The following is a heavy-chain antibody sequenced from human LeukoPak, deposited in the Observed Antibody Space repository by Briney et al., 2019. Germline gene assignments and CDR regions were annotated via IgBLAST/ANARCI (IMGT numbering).Heavy chain of an antibody. V-gene: IGHV4-39*01. Sequence: SETLSLTCTVSGGSISSSHYYWGWIRQPPGKGLEWIGSIYYSGSTYYNPSLKSRVTISVDTSKNQFSLKLSSVTAADTAVYYCGRLGYSYGYVDYWGQGTLVTVSS. CDR1: GGSISSSHYY. J-gene: IGHJ4*02. D-gene: IGHD5-18*01. CDR3: GRLGYSYGYVDY. CDR2: IYYSGST.